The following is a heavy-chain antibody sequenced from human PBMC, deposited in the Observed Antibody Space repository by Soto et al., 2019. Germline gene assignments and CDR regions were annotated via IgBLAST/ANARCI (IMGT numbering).Heavy chain of an antibody. CDR3: ARGGAYGDYLFDY. CDR2: INADGNYT. CDR1: GFTFSIYW. D-gene: IGHD4-17*01. J-gene: IGHJ4*02. V-gene: IGHV3-74*01. Sequence: GGSLRLSCAASGFTFSIYWMHWVRQVPGKGLEWVSRINADGNYTSYADSVKGRFTVSRDNAKNTLYLQMNSLRAEDNAVYYCARGGAYGDYLFDYWVLGTLVTVSS.